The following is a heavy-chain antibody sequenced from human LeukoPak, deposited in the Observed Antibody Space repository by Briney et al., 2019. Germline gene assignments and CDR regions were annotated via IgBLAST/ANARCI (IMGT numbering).Heavy chain of an antibody. D-gene: IGHD2-15*01. V-gene: IGHV3-64*01. CDR2: ISSNGGST. CDR1: GFTFSSYA. Sequence: PGGSLRLSCAASGFTFSSYAMHWVRQAPGKGLEYVSAISSNGGSTYYANSVKGRFTISRDNSKNTLYLQMGSLRAEDMAVYYCARDFVGYCSGGSCYYYYMDVWGKGTTVTISS. J-gene: IGHJ6*03. CDR3: ARDFVGYCSGGSCYYYYMDV.